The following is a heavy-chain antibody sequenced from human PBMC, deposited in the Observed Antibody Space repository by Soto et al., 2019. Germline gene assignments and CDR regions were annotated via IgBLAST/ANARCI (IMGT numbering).Heavy chain of an antibody. J-gene: IGHJ4*02. CDR2: IYHSGST. D-gene: IGHD3-10*01. V-gene: IGHV4-38-2*02. CDR3: ARDRGDGYNPFDY. Sequence: SETLSLTCAVSGYSISSGYYWGWIRQPPGKGLEWIGSIYHSGSTYYNPSLKSRVTISVDTSKNQFSLKLSSVTAADTAVYYRARDRGDGYNPFDYWGQGTLVTVSS. CDR1: GYSISSGYY.